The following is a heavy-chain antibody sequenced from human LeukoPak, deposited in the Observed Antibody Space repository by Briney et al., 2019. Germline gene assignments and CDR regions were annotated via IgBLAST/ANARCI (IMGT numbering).Heavy chain of an antibody. CDR3: ARHLHSDGSGSYLNWFDP. D-gene: IGHD3-10*01. CDR1: GGSINSYY. CDR2: IYTSGST. Sequence: TASETLSLTCTVSGGSINSYYWSWIRQPPGKGLEWIGYIYTSGSTNYSPSLKSRVTISADTSKNQFSLKLSSVTAADTAVYYCARHLHSDGSGSYLNWFDPWGPGTLVTVSS. V-gene: IGHV4-4*09. J-gene: IGHJ5*02.